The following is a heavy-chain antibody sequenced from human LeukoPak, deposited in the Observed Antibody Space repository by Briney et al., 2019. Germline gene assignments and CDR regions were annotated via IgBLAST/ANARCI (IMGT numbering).Heavy chain of an antibody. D-gene: IGHD6-13*01. CDR2: IYPGDSDT. J-gene: IGHJ4*02. CDR1: GYSFTSYW. CDR3: ARGSSSSWRFYYFNY. V-gene: IGHV5-51*03. Sequence: KPGASLKISCKGSGYSFTSYWIGWVRQMPGKGLEWMGIIYPGDSDTRYNPSFQGQVTISADKSISTAYLQWSSLRASDTAMYYCARGSSSSWRFYYFNYWGQGTLVTVSS.